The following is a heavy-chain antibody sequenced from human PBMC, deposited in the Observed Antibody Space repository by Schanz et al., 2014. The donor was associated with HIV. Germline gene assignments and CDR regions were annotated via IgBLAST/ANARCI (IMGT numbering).Heavy chain of an antibody. D-gene: IGHD3-22*01. V-gene: IGHV3-30*18. CDR1: GFTFSSYG. J-gene: IGHJ4*02. CDR3: AKHWDYYDSSAFDY. CDR2: ISFDGGEK. Sequence: QVHLVESGGGVVQPGRSLRLSCAASGFTFSSYGMHWVRQAPGKGLEWVAVISFDGGEKHYADSAKGRFSISRDNSKDTVYLQMNSLRAEDTALYYCAKHWDYYDSSAFDYWGQGTRVTVAS.